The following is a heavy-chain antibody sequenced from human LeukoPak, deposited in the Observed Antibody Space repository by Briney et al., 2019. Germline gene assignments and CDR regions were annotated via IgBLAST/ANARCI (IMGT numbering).Heavy chain of an antibody. CDR2: IYTSGST. D-gene: IGHD6-6*01. Sequence: SQTLSLTCTVSGGSFSSGSYYWSWIRQPAGKGLEWIGRIYTSGSTNYNPSLKSRVTISVDTSKNQFSLKLSSVTAADTAVYYCARGARLPLYYYYYYMDVWGKGTTVTVSS. CDR1: GGSFSSGSYY. J-gene: IGHJ6*03. CDR3: ARGARLPLYYYYYYMDV. V-gene: IGHV4-61*02.